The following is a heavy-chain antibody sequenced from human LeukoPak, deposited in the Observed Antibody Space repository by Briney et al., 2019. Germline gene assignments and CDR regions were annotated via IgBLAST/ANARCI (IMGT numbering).Heavy chain of an antibody. CDR2: ISSSSSYI. Sequence: PGGSLRLSCAASGFTFSSYSMNWVRQAPGKGLEWVSSISSSSSYIYYADSVKGRFTISRDNAKNSLYLQMNSLRVEDTAVYYCAAGVLWFGELSPYFDYWGQGTLVTVSS. CDR1: GFTFSSYS. V-gene: IGHV3-21*01. J-gene: IGHJ4*02. D-gene: IGHD3-10*01. CDR3: AAGVLWFGELSPYFDY.